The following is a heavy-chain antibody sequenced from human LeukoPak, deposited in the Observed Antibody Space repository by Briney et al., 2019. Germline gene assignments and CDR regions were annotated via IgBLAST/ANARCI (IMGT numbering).Heavy chain of an antibody. J-gene: IGHJ4*02. Sequence: GGSLRLSCAASGFTFSSYAMSWVRQAPGKGLEWVSAISGSGGSTYYADSAKGRFTISRDNSKNTLYLQMNSLRAEDTAVYYCAKDSGYCSGGSCYKNYWGQGTLVTVSS. CDR1: GFTFSSYA. CDR2: ISGSGGST. V-gene: IGHV3-23*01. CDR3: AKDSGYCSGGSCYKNY. D-gene: IGHD2-15*01.